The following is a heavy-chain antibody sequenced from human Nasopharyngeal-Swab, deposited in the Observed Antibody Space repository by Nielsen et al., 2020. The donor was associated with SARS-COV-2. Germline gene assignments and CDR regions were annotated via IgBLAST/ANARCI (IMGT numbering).Heavy chain of an antibody. Sequence: SETLSLTCTVSGGSVSTGSYYWTWIRQPPGKGLEWIGYIYNNGSTKYNPPLKSRVTISVDTSKNQFSLKLNSVTAADTAVYYCARARDWGSYFYYYYMDVWGNGTTVTVSS. CDR2: IYNNGST. D-gene: IGHD7-27*01. CDR3: ARARDWGSYFYYYYMDV. CDR1: GGSVSTGSYY. V-gene: IGHV4-61*01. J-gene: IGHJ6*03.